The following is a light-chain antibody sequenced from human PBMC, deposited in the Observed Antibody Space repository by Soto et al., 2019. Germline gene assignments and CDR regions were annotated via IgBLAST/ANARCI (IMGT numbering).Light chain of an antibody. CDR2: GAS. J-gene: IGKJ1*01. Sequence: EIVMTQSPATLSVSPGERATLSCRASQSVSSNLAWYQQKPGQAPRLLIYGASTRATGIPARFSGSGSGTELTVTIRTLQSEDSAVYYCQQYNNWPPTFGQGTKVDI. V-gene: IGKV3-15*01. CDR3: QQYNNWPPT. CDR1: QSVSSN.